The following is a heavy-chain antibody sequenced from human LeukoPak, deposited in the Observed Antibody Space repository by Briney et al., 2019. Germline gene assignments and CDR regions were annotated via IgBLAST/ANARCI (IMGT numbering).Heavy chain of an antibody. V-gene: IGHV4-59*01. D-gene: IGHD3-10*01. CDR3: ARDNYYGSGSYSPWYFDL. CDR2: IYHSGST. J-gene: IGHJ2*01. Sequence: SETLSLTCTVSGGSISSCYWSWIRQPPGKGLEWIGYIYHSGSTNYNPSLKSRVTISVDTSRNQFSPKLSSVTAADTAVYYCARDNYYGSGSYSPWYFDLWGRGTLVTVSS. CDR1: GGSISSCY.